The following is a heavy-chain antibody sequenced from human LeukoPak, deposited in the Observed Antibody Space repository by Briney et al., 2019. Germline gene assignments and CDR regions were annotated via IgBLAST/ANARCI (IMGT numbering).Heavy chain of an antibody. CDR3: ARAVHCSGGSCYFDY. Sequence: PSETLSLTCTVSGGSISSYSWSWIRQPAGKGLEWIGRIYTSGSTKYNPSLTSRVTMSVDTSKNQFSLKLRSVTAADTAVYYCARAVHCSGGSCYFDYWGQGTLVTVSP. J-gene: IGHJ4*02. V-gene: IGHV4-4*07. CDR1: GGSISSYS. CDR2: IYTSGST. D-gene: IGHD2-15*01.